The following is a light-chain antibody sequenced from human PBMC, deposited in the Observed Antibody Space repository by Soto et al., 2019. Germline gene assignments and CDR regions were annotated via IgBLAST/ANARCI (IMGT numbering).Light chain of an antibody. CDR1: QSVRSN. CDR3: HQYNFWPT. V-gene: IGKV3-15*01. J-gene: IGKJ1*01. Sequence: EIVMTQSPATLSASPGERATLSFRASQSVRSNLAWYQQKPGQAPRLLIYGASPRATGVPARFSGTGSGTELTLTISSLQSEDSAVYYCHQYNFWPTFGQGTKVDIK. CDR2: GAS.